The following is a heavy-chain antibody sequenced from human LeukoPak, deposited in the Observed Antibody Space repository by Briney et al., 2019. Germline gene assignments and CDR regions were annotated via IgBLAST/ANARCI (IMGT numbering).Heavy chain of an antibody. CDR2: INSNSGGT. V-gene: IGHV1-2*02. J-gene: IGHJ4*02. CDR1: GYTFTGYY. CDR3: ARDFEVSVPTAYFAY. Sequence: VASVKVSCKASGYTFTGYYMYWVRQAPGQGLEWMGCINSNSGGTNYAQRFQGRVTMTRDTSITTAYMELSRLTSDDTAVYYCARDFEVSVPTAYFAYWGQGTQVTVSS. D-gene: IGHD2-2*01.